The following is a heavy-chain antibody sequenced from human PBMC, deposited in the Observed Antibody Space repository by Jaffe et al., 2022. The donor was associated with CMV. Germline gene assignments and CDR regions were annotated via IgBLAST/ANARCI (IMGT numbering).Heavy chain of an antibody. Sequence: QLQLQESGPGLVKPSETLSLTCTVSGGSISSSSYYWGWIRQPPGKGLEWIGSIYYSGSTYYNPSLKSRVTISVDTSKNQFSLKLSSVTAADTAVYYCAPLGGSSDDAFDIWGQGTMVTVSS. J-gene: IGHJ3*02. D-gene: IGHD1-26*01. CDR3: APLGGSSDDAFDI. CDR2: IYYSGST. V-gene: IGHV4-39*01. CDR1: GGSISSSSYY.